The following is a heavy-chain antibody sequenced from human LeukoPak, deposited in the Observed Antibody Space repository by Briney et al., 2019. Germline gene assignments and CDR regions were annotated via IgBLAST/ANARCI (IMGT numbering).Heavy chain of an antibody. Sequence: GGSLRLSCAASGFTFSSHTMNWVRQAPGKGLEWVSSISSTSTSIYHADSVKGRFTISRDNTKNSLYLQMDSLRAEDTAVYYCARGPREADPGILGYSYYYYGMDVWGQGTTVTVSS. V-gene: IGHV3-21*01. J-gene: IGHJ6*02. D-gene: IGHD2-15*01. CDR2: ISSTSTSI. CDR1: GFTFSSHT. CDR3: ARGPREADPGILGYSYYYYGMDV.